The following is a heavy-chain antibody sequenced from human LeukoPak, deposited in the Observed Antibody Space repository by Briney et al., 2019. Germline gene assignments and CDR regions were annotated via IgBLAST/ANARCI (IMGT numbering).Heavy chain of an antibody. Sequence: PGESLKISCQASGYTFAKYWIGWVRQMPGKGLEWMGIIYPGDSDTRYSPSFQGQVTISADKSISTAYLQWSSLKASDTAMYYCARQSSIAARRGDFDIWGQGTMVTVSS. V-gene: IGHV5-51*01. J-gene: IGHJ3*02. D-gene: IGHD6-6*01. CDR1: GYTFAKYW. CDR2: IYPGDSDT. CDR3: ARQSSIAARRGDFDI.